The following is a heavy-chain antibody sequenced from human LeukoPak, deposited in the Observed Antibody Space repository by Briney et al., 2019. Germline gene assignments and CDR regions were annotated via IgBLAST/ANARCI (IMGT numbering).Heavy chain of an antibody. Sequence: GGSLSLSCAASGFTFTTYWMSWVRQPPGKGLEWVANIKNDGSEKYYVDSVKGRFTTSRDNAKNSLYLQMNSLRAEDTAVYYCARVGTAEGTLEDYWGQGTLVTVSS. CDR3: ARVGTAEGTLEDY. D-gene: IGHD6-13*01. CDR2: IKNDGSEK. J-gene: IGHJ4*02. CDR1: GFTFTTYW. V-gene: IGHV3-7*01.